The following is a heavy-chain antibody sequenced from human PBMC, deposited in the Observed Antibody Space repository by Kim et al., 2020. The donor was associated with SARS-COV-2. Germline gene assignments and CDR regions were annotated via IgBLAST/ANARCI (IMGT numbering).Heavy chain of an antibody. CDR2: INHSGST. CDR3: ARAGYSSSWLDY. CDR1: GGSFSSYY. D-gene: IGHD6-13*01. J-gene: IGHJ4*02. V-gene: IGHV4-34*01. Sequence: SETLSLTCAVYGGSFSSYYWTWIRQPPGKGLEWIGEINHSGSTNYNPSLKSRVTISLDTSKNQFSLKLSSVTAADTAVYYCARAGYSSSWLDYWGQGTLVTVSS.